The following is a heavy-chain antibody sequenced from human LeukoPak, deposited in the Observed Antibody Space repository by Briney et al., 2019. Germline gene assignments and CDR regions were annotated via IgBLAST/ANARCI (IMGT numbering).Heavy chain of an antibody. J-gene: IGHJ6*03. CDR1: GGSISSYY. D-gene: IGHD3-3*01. CDR2: IYYSGST. Sequence: MPSGTLSLTCTVSGGSISSYYWSWIRQPPGKGLEWIGYIYYSGSTNYNPSLKSRVTISVDTSKNQFSLKLSSVTAADTAVYYCARVIFGVEKGSYYYYMDVWGKGTTVTVSS. CDR3: ARVIFGVEKGSYYYYMDV. V-gene: IGHV4-59*01.